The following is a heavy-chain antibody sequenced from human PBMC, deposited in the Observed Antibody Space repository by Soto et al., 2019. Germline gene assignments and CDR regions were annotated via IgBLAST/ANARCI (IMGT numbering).Heavy chain of an antibody. CDR3: ARDPDNSGHASHYGY. CDR1: GFTFSHYG. J-gene: IGHJ4*02. D-gene: IGHD3-22*01. V-gene: IGHV3-33*01. Sequence: QVQLVESGGGVVQPGRSLRLSCAASGFTFSHYGMHWVRQAPGKGLEWVAAIKHDGTDKHYLDSVKGRFTVSRDNSKNTMSLQMNDLRAEDAAVYYCARDPDNSGHASHYGYWGQGTLVTV. CDR2: IKHDGTDK.